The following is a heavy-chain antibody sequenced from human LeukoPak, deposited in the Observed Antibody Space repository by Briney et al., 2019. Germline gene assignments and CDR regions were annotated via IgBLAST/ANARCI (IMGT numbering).Heavy chain of an antibody. CDR1: GYSFTSYW. V-gene: IGHV5-10-1*01. Sequence: GESRKISGKGSGYSFTSYWISWVRQMPGKGREWMGRIDPSDSYTNYSPSCQGHVTISADKSISTAYLQWSSLKASDTAMYCCARHPQLAAAAIDVEYWGQGTLVTVSS. D-gene: IGHD6-13*01. J-gene: IGHJ4*02. CDR3: ARHPQLAAAAIDVEY. CDR2: IDPSDSYT.